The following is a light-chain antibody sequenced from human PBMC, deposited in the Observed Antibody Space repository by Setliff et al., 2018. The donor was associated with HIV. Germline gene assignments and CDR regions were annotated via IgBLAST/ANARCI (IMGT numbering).Light chain of an antibody. V-gene: IGLV2-14*01. CDR2: EVS. CDR1: SSDVGGYNY. CDR3: SSYTSSSPLYV. J-gene: IGLJ1*01. Sequence: QSVLTQPASVSGSPGQSTTISCTGTSSDVGGYNYVPWYQQHPGKAPKLMIYEVSNRPSGVSDRFSGSKSGNTASLTISGLQTEDEADYFCSSYTSSSPLYVFGTGTKVTVL.